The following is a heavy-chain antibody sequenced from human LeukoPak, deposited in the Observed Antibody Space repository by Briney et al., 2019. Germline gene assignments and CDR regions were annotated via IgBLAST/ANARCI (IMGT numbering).Heavy chain of an antibody. D-gene: IGHD4-17*01. CDR2: IIPIFGTA. CDR3: ARVRTGYGDYFPFDY. Sequence: SVKVSCKASGYTFTSYAISWVRQAPGQGLEWMGGIIPIFGTANYAQKFQGRVTITADESTSTAYMELSSLRSEDTAVYYCARVRTGYGDYFPFDYWGQGTLVTVSS. CDR1: GYTFTSYA. J-gene: IGHJ4*02. V-gene: IGHV1-69*13.